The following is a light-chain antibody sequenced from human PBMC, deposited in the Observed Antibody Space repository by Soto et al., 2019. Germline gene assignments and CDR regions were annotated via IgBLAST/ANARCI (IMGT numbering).Light chain of an antibody. J-gene: IGKJ5*01. CDR1: QSVSSSY. CDR2: GAS. V-gene: IGKV3-20*01. Sequence: EIVLTQSAGTLSLSPGERATLSCRASQSVSSSYLAWYQQKPGQAPRLLIXGASSRATGIPDRFSGSGSGTDFTLTISRLETQDFAMYYGHQYGSSPPVTFGQGTRLEIK. CDR3: HQYGSSPPVT.